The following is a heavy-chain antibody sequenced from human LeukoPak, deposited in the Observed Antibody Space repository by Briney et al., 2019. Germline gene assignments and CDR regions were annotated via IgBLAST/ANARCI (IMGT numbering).Heavy chain of an antibody. V-gene: IGHV1-8*01. J-gene: IGHJ6*02. CDR2: MNPNSGNT. Sequence: ASVKVSYKASGYTFTSYDINWVRQATGQGLEWMGWMNPNSGNTGYAQKFQGRVTMTRNTSISTAYMELSSLRSEDTAVYYCASHSGYLGFHYYYYGMDVWGQGTTVTVSS. CDR3: ASHSGYLGFHYYYYGMDV. CDR1: GYTFTSYD. D-gene: IGHD5-12*01.